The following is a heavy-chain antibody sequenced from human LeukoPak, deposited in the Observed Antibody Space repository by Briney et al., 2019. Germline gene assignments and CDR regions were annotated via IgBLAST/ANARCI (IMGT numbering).Heavy chain of an antibody. Sequence: GGSLRLSCAASGFSFSSYAVSWVRQAPGKGLEWVLGISGSGGRTSYADSVKGRFRISRDNSKNTLYLQMNSLRAEDTAIYYRAKESAEVLGYSDYTWFDPWGQGTLVTVSS. CDR2: ISGSGGRT. J-gene: IGHJ5*02. D-gene: IGHD5-12*01. CDR1: GFSFSSYA. CDR3: AKESAEVLGYSDYTWFDP. V-gene: IGHV3-23*01.